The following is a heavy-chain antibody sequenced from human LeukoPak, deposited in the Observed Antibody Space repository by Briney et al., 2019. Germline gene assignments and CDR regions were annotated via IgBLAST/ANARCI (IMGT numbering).Heavy chain of an antibody. CDR3: AKWGEVPAAIYGFDT. D-gene: IGHD2-2*01. CDR1: GFTFATYA. Sequence: GGSLRLSCAASGFTFATYAMTWVRQAPGKGLEWVSAISSIGGSTYLADSVKGRFTVSRDNSKHTLYLQMNSLRAEDTAVYYCAKWGEVPAAIYGFDTWGQGTMVTVSS. CDR2: ISSIGGST. V-gene: IGHV3-23*01. J-gene: IGHJ3*02.